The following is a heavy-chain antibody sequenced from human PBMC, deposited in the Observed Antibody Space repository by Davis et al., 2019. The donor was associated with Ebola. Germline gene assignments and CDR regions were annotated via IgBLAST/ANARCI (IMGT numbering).Heavy chain of an antibody. CDR3: ARDAYCSDGSCYVY. V-gene: IGHV3-21*01. D-gene: IGHD2-15*01. J-gene: IGHJ4*02. CDR1: GFTFSSHS. CDR2: ISSSSSYI. Sequence: PGGSLRLSCAASGFTFSSHSMNWVRQAPGKGLEWVSSISSSSSYIYYADSVKGRFTISRDNAKNSLYLQINSLGFEDTAVYYCARDAYCSDGSCYVYWGQGILVTVSS.